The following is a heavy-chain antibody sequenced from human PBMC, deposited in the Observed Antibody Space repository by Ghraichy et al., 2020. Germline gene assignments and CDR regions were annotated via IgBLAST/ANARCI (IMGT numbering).Heavy chain of an antibody. J-gene: IGHJ3*02. V-gene: IGHV3-23*01. Sequence: GGSLRLSCVASGFTFSNYAMTWVRQAPGKGLEWVSVISDSGGSTYYKGSLRGRFTISRDNSMRTLYLQMNGLRAEDTAVYYCAKSVLPTAVNSALDIWGQGTMVTVSS. CDR2: ISDSGGST. CDR3: AKSVLPTAVNSALDI. CDR1: GFTFSNYA. D-gene: IGHD2-2*01.